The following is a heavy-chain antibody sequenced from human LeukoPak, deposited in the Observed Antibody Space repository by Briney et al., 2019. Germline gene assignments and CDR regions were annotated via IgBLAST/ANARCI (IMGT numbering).Heavy chain of an antibody. D-gene: IGHD2-2*01. Sequence: GGPLRLSCAASGFTLSSYAMSWVRQAPGKGLEWVSANSGSGGSTYYADSVKGRFTISRDNSKNTLYLQMNSLRAEDTAVYYCAKDLVVPAAMYKQQLVGFDYWGQGTLVTVSS. CDR1: GFTLSSYA. CDR3: AKDLVVPAAMYKQQLVGFDY. J-gene: IGHJ4*02. V-gene: IGHV3-23*01. CDR2: NSGSGGST.